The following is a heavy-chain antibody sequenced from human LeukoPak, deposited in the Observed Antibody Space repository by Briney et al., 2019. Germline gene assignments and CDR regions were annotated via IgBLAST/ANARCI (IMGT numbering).Heavy chain of an antibody. CDR1: GGTFSSYA. D-gene: IGHD3-10*01. CDR2: IIPIFGTA. J-gene: IGHJ4*02. Sequence: SVKVSCKASGGTFSSYAISWVRQAPGQGLEWMGGIIPIFGTANYAQKFQGRVTITADESTSTAYMELSSLRSEDTAVYYCARLWFGEFLSVDYWGQGTLVTVSS. V-gene: IGHV1-69*13. CDR3: ARLWFGEFLSVDY.